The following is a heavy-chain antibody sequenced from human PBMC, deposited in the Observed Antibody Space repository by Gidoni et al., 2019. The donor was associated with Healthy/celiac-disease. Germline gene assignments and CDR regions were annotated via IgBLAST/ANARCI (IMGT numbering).Heavy chain of an antibody. CDR3: ARGRGRVRGVIRTSYFDY. CDR1: GGSFSGYY. J-gene: IGHJ4*02. V-gene: IGHV4-34*01. CDR2: INHSGST. D-gene: IGHD3-10*01. Sequence: QAQLQQRGAGLLKPSAILYLPCPFYGGSFSGYYWSWIRQPPGKGLEWIGEINHSGSTNYNPSLKSRVTISVDTSKNQFSLKLSSVTAADTAVYYCARGRGRVRGVIRTSYFDYWGQGTLVTVSS.